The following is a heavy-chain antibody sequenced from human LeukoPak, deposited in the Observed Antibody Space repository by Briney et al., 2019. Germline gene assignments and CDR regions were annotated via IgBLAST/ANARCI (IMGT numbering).Heavy chain of an antibody. V-gene: IGHV4-59*01. D-gene: IGHD2-2*01. CDR2: IYYSGST. Sequence: SETLSLTCTVSGGSISSYYWSWIRQPPGKGLEWIGYIYYSGSTNYNPSLKSRVTISVDTSKNQFSLKLTSVTAADTAVYYCARDYCTTTRCYPNYFDYWGQGTLVTVSS. CDR3: ARDYCTTTRCYPNYFDY. CDR1: GGSISSYY. J-gene: IGHJ4*02.